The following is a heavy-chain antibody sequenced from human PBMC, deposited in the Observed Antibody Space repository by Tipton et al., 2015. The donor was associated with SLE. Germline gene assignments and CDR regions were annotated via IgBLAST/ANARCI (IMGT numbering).Heavy chain of an antibody. Sequence: TLSLTCTVSGGSINSYYWSWIRQPPGKGLEWIGYIYYAGSTNYNPSLKSRVTISVDTSKNQFSLKLSSVTAADTAVYYCARSVLGGLYGIDYWGQGTLVTVPS. CDR3: ARSVLGGLYGIDY. D-gene: IGHD3-16*01. CDR1: GGSINSYY. CDR2: IYYAGST. V-gene: IGHV4-59*01. J-gene: IGHJ4*02.